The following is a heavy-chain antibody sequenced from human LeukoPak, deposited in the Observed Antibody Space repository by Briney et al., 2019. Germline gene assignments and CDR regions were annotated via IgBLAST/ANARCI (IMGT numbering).Heavy chain of an antibody. V-gene: IGHV3-21*04. CDR2: LSGSGSDI. Sequence: GGSLRLSCAASGFIFSSHAMNWVRQAPGKGLEWLAYLSGSGSDIYYAESVRGRFTISRDNSRNSLFLQMNSLRPDDTALYYCSIHPRSLLHGGHGPLVTVSS. CDR3: SIHPRSLLH. CDR1: GFIFSSHA. J-gene: IGHJ4*01. D-gene: IGHD2-15*01.